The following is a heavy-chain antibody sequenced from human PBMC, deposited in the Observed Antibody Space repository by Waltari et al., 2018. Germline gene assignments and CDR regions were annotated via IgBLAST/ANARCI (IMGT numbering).Heavy chain of an antibody. Sequence: QVQLVQSVAAVKKPGSSVKLSCKASRGAFSTYVVSWGRQAPGTGLEWMGGLIPIFSKPNYAQKFQGRVTITTDESKSTAYMELSSLRSDDTAVYYCAVRRVTYEYYFDYWGQGTPVTVS. CDR1: RGAFSTYV. CDR2: LIPIFSKP. D-gene: IGHD5-12*01. J-gene: IGHJ4*02. CDR3: AVRRVTYEYYFDY. V-gene: IGHV1-69*01.